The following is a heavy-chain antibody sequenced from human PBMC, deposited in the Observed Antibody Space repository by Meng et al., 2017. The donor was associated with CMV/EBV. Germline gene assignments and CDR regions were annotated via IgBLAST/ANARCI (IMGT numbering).Heavy chain of an antibody. D-gene: IGHD2-2*02. V-gene: IGHV1-18*01. J-gene: IGHJ3*02. CDR1: GYTFTSYG. CDR3: ARPTCSTSCYSLNDAFDI. Sequence: ASVKVSCKASGYTFTSYGISWVRQAPGQGLEWMGWISAYNGNTNYAQKLQGRVTMTTDTSTSTVYMELSSLRSEDTAVYYCARPTCSTSCYSLNDAFDIWGQGTMVTVSS. CDR2: ISAYNGNT.